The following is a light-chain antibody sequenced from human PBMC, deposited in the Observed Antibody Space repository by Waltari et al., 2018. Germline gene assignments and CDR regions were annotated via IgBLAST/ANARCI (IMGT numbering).Light chain of an antibody. CDR3: QSYDSSLSGPYVV. CDR2: GNS. J-gene: IGLJ2*01. CDR1: SSNIGAGYD. V-gene: IGLV1-40*01. Sequence: QSVLTQPPSVSGAPGQRVTISCTGSSSNIGAGYDVHWYQQLPGTAPKLLIYGNSNRPSGVPDRFPGSKSGTSASLAITGLQAEDEADYYCQSYDSSLSGPYVVFGGGTKLTVL.